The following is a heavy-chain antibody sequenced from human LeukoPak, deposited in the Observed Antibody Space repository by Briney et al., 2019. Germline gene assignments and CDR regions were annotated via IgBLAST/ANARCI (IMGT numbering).Heavy chain of an antibody. V-gene: IGHV4-34*01. CDR2: INHSGST. CDR1: GGSFSGYY. J-gene: IGHJ4*02. Sequence: PSETLSLTCAVYGGSFSGYYWSWIRQPPGKGLEWIGEINHSGSTNYNPSLKSRLTMSVDTSKNHFSLKLSSVTAADTAVYYRARENPYCTNGVCHFDYWGQGTLVTVSS. D-gene: IGHD2-8*01. CDR3: ARENPYCTNGVCHFDY.